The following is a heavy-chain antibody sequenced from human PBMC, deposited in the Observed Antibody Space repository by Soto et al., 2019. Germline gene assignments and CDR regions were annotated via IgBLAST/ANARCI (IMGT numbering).Heavy chain of an antibody. D-gene: IGHD3-10*01. CDR3: AKDARKRDLLLWFGELFPGYYGMDV. J-gene: IGHJ6*02. CDR2: ISYDGSNK. V-gene: IGHV3-30*18. CDR1: GFTFSSYG. Sequence: GGSLRLSCAASGFTFSSYGMHWVRQAPGKGLEWVAVISYDGSNKYYADSVKGRFTISRDNSKNTLYLQMNSLRAEDTAVYYCAKDARKRDLLLWFGELFPGYYGMDVWGQGTTVTVSS.